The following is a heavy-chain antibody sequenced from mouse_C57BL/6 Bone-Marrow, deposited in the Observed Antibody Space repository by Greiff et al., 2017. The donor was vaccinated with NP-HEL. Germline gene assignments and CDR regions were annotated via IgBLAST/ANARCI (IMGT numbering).Heavy chain of an antibody. J-gene: IGHJ2*01. CDR1: GYTFTSYW. CDR2: IDPSDSST. V-gene: IGHV1-69*01. CDR3: ASDYFDY. Sequence: VQLQQPGAELVMPGASVKLSCKASGYTFTSYWMHWVKQRPGQGLEWIGEIDPSDSSTNYNQKFKGKSTLTVDKSSSTAYMQLSSLTSEDSAVYYCASDYFDYWGQGTTLTVSS.